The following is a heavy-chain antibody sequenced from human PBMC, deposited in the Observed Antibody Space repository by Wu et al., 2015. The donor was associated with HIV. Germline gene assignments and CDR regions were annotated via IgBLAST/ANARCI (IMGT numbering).Heavy chain of an antibody. CDR3: ARVEMATDAFDI. CDR2: INPSSGGT. J-gene: IGHJ3*02. V-gene: IGHV1-2*02. D-gene: IGHD5-24*01. Sequence: QVQLVQSGAEVKKPGASVKVSCKASGYTFTGYYMHWVRQAPGQGLEWMGWINPSSGGTNYAQKFQGRVTMTRDTSISTAYMELSRLRSDDTAVYYCARVEMATDAFDIWGQGTMVTVSS. CDR1: GYTFTGYY.